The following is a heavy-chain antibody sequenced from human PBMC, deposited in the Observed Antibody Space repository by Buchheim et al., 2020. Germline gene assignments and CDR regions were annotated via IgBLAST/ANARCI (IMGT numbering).Heavy chain of an antibody. D-gene: IGHD5-12*01. Sequence: QVQLQESGPGLVKPSQTLSLTCTVSVGSINSRGYYWSWIRQHPGKGLEWIGYISYSASTYYNPSLKSRLSISVDTSKNQLSLRLTSVTAADTAVYYCARGNSGHGYIWFDPWGQGTL. V-gene: IGHV4-31*03. CDR2: ISYSAST. CDR3: ARGNSGHGYIWFDP. J-gene: IGHJ5*02. CDR1: VGSINSRGYY.